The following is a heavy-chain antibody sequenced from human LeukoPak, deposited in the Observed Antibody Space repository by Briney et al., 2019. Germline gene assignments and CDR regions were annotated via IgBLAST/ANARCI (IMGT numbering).Heavy chain of an antibody. CDR3: ARQLRIAVAGGNWFDP. CDR1: GDSVSSNSAA. V-gene: IGHV6-1*01. Sequence: SQTLSLTCATSGDSVSSNSAAWNWIRQSPSRGLEWLGRTYYRSKWYNDYAVSVKSRITINPDTSKNQFSLQLNSVTPEDTAVYYCARQLRIAVAGGNWFDPWGQGTLVTVSS. CDR2: TYYRSKWYN. D-gene: IGHD6-19*01. J-gene: IGHJ5*02.